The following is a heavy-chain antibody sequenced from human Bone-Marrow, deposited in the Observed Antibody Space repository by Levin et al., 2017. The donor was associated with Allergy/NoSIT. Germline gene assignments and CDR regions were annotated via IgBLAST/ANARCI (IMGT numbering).Heavy chain of an antibody. V-gene: IGHV5-51*01. CDR1: GYRFSSDW. CDR2: IYPGDSDT. J-gene: IGHJ4*02. CDR3: ARQVTLAYSSGWYYFDY. Sequence: GESLKISCKGAGYRFSSDWIGWVRQMPGKGLEWMGMIYPGDSDTRYSPSFQDQVTISADKSISTVYLQWSSLKVSDTAMYYCARQVTLAYSSGWYYFDYWGQGTLVTVAS. D-gene: IGHD6-19*01.